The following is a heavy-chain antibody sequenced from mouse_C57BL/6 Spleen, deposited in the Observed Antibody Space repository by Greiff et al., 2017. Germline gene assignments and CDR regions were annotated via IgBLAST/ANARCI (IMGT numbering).Heavy chain of an antibody. V-gene: IGHV5-16*01. CDR1: GFTFSDYY. CDR3: ERVCDSYHFDY. Sequence: EVQLMEPEGGLVQPGSSMKLSCTASGFTFSDYYMAWVRQVPEKGLEWVGNINYDGSSTYYLDSLKSRFIISRDNATNILYLQMSSLKSEDTATEDCERVCDSYHFDYWGQGTTLTVSS. CDR2: INYDGSST. D-gene: IGHD2-3*01. J-gene: IGHJ2*01.